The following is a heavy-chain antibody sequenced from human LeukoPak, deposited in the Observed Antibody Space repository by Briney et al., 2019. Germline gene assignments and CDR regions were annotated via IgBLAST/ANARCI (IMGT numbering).Heavy chain of an antibody. Sequence: GGSLRLSCAASGFTVSSNYMSWVRQAPGKRLVWVSRISPTGSTTSYADSVKGRFTVSRDNAKNTLYLQVNNLRAEDTAVYYCARGPNSNWSGLDFWGQGTLLTVSS. CDR3: ARGPNSNWSGLDF. J-gene: IGHJ4*02. CDR2: ISPTGSTT. V-gene: IGHV3-74*01. D-gene: IGHD6-13*01. CDR1: GFTVSSNY.